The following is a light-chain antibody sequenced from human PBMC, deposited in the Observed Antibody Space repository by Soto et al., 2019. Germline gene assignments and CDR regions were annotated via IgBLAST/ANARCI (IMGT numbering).Light chain of an antibody. J-gene: IGKJ3*01. CDR3: QQRTNVPSLFT. V-gene: IGKV3-11*01. CDR2: GSS. CDR1: HTVGSY. Sequence: EIVLTQSPATLSLSPGERATLSCRSSHTVGSYLAWYQQKPGQAPRLLIYGSSNRATGIPARFSGSGSGTDFSLTISSLETEDFAVYYCQQRTNVPSLFTFGPGTKVDIK.